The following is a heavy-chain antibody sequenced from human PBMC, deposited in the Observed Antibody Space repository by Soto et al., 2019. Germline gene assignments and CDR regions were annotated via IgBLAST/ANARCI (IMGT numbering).Heavy chain of an antibody. J-gene: IGHJ4*02. CDR3: ARDIASGWYRGYFDC. CDR1: GGSISSYY. D-gene: IGHD6-19*01. CDR2: IYYSGST. V-gene: IGHV4-59*01. Sequence: SETLSLTCTVSGGSISSYYWSWIRQPPGKGLEWIGYIYYSGSTNYNPSLKSRVTISVDTSKNQFSLKLSSVTAADTAVYYCARDIASGWYRGYFDCWGQGSLVTVSS.